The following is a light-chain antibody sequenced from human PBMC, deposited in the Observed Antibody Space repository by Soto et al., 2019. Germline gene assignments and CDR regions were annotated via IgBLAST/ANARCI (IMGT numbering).Light chain of an antibody. Sequence: QSALSQPASVSGSPGQSITISCTGTSSDVGSYNLVSWYQQHPGKAPKLMLYEVSKRPSGVSNRFSGSKSGNTASLTISGLQAEDEGDYYCCSYAGINTFYVFGTGTKVTVL. V-gene: IGLV2-23*02. CDR3: CSYAGINTFYV. CDR2: EVS. CDR1: SSDVGSYNL. J-gene: IGLJ1*01.